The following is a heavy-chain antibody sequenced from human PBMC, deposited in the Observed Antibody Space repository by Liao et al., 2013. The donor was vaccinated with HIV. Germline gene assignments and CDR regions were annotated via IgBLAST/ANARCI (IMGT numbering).Heavy chain of an antibody. CDR3: ARDGVGGPYYFDY. CDR2: IYYSGST. J-gene: IGHJ4*02. Sequence: QVQLQESGPGLVKPSETLSLICTVSGGSISSDYWSWIRQPPGKGLEWIGYIYYSGSTNYNPSLKSRVTISVDTSKNQFSLKLSSVTAADTAVYYCARDGVGGPYYFDYWGQGTLVTVSS. V-gene: IGHV4-59*01. CDR1: GGSISSDY. D-gene: IGHD3-3*01.